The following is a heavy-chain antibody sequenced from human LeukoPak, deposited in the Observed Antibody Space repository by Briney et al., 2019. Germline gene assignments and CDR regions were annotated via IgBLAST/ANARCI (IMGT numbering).Heavy chain of an antibody. CDR2: ILHSGST. Sequence: PSETLSLTGVVYGGSFSGYYWSWIRQPPGKGLEWIGEILHSGSTNYNPSLKSRVIISVDTSKNQFSLKLTSVTAADTAMYYCARSYGSGSIWGQGTMVTVSS. V-gene: IGHV4-34*12. CDR1: GGSFSGYY. J-gene: IGHJ3*02. D-gene: IGHD3-10*01. CDR3: ARSYGSGSI.